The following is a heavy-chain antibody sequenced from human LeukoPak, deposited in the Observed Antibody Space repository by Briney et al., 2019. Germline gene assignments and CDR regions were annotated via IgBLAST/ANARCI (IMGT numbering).Heavy chain of an antibody. J-gene: IGHJ6*02. CDR1: GYTFTGYD. D-gene: IGHD5-12*01. V-gene: IGHV1-8*01. CDR3: ARGSGYSGYDYYYGMDV. Sequence: ASVKVSCKASGYTFTGYDINWVRQATGQGLEWMGWMNPNSGNTGYAQKFQGRVTMTRNTSISTAYMELSSLRSEDTAVYYCARGSGYSGYDYYYGMDVWGQGTTVTVSS. CDR2: MNPNSGNT.